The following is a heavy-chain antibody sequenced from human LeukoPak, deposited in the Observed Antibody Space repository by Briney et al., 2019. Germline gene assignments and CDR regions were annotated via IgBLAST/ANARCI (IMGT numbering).Heavy chain of an antibody. CDR3: AKDPQLVGIAARPDYFDY. V-gene: IGHV3-48*01. CDR1: GFTFSTYS. CDR2: ISSRSSTI. J-gene: IGHJ4*02. Sequence: PGGSLRLSCAVSGFTFSTYSMNWVRQAPGKGLEWVSYISSRSSTIYYADSVKGRFTISRDNSKNTLYLQMNSLRAEDTAVYYCAKDPQLVGIAARPDYFDYWGQGTLVTVSS. D-gene: IGHD6-6*01.